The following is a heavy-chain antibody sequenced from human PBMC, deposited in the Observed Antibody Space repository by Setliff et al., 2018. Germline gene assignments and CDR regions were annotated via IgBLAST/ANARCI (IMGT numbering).Heavy chain of an antibody. CDR1: GFGFSSYA. Sequence: GESLRLSCAASGFGFSSYAMNWVRQAPGKGLQWVSNINAGGYNTYYADSVKGRFTISRDNSKNTVYLQMNSLRAEDTAVYYCARELTIVVPPALALDVWGKGTTVTVS. CDR2: INAGGYNT. CDR3: ARELTIVVPPALALDV. D-gene: IGHD2-2*01. J-gene: IGHJ6*03. V-gene: IGHV3-23*01.